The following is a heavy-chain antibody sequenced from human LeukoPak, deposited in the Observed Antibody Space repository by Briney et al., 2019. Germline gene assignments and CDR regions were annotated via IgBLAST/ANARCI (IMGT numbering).Heavy chain of an antibody. CDR3: AKDVRGGPIVGAGSVDY. D-gene: IGHD1-26*01. CDR2: VNNKGNNK. Sequence: GGSLRLSCAASRFTFSRYAMSWVRQAPGKGLEWVSAVNNKGNNKYYADSVKGRFTIHRDNSKNTLYLQMDGLRAEDTAIYYCAKDVRGGPIVGAGSVDYWGQGTLVTVSS. V-gene: IGHV3-23*05. J-gene: IGHJ4*02. CDR1: RFTFSRYA.